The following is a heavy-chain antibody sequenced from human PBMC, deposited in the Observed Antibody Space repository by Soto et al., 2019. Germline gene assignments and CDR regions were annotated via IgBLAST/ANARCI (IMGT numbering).Heavy chain of an antibody. D-gene: IGHD5-12*01. V-gene: IGHV3-33*01. CDR3: ARYRPSGYDFDY. CDR2: IWYDGSNK. J-gene: IGHJ4*02. Sequence: GGSLRLSCAASGFTFSSYGMHWVRQAPGKGLEWVAVIWYDGSNKYYADSVKGRFTISRDNSKNTLYLQMNSLRAEDTAVYYCARYRPSGYDFDYWGQGTLVTVSS. CDR1: GFTFSSYG.